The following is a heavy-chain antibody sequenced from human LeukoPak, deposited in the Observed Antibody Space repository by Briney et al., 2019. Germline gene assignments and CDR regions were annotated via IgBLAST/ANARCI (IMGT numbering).Heavy chain of an antibody. Sequence: GGSLRLSCAASGFTFSDSWMSWVRQAPGKGLEWVANMNQDGSEKDYVDSVKGRFTISRDNARNSLYLQMGSLRAEDTAVYYCATYTHWVAGDVWGQGTTVTVS. D-gene: IGHD3-16*01. CDR1: GFTFSDSW. V-gene: IGHV3-7*01. CDR3: ATYTHWVAGDV. CDR2: MNQDGSEK. J-gene: IGHJ6*02.